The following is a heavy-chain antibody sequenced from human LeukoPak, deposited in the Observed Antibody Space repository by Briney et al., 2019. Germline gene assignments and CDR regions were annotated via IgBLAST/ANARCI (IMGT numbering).Heavy chain of an antibody. CDR2: AQGDGRLQ. D-gene: IGHD3-22*01. J-gene: IGHJ4*02. V-gene: IGHV3-30*02. CDR1: GFSFSTYG. Sequence: GGSLRLSRAASGFSFSTYGMHWVRQAPGKGLEWVAAAQGDGRLQYYADSVKGRFTISKDISKSTLYVQMNSLRAEDTAVYYCATGGGFYYGHWGQETLVTVSS. CDR3: ATGGGFYYGH.